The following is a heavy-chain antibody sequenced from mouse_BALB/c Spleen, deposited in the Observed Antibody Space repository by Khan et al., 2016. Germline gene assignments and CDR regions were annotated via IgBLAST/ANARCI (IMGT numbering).Heavy chain of an antibody. J-gene: IGHJ2*01. D-gene: IGHD2-3*01. CDR3: TREGYYPY. CDR1: GFNIKDTD. V-gene: IGHV14-3*02. CDR2: IDPANVNT. Sequence: VQLQQSGAELVKPGASVKLSCTAIGFNIKDTDMHWVKQSPEQGLEWIGRIDPANVNTKYDPKFQGKATITADTSSNTAYLQHSSSTSDDTAVYYCTREGYYPYWGQGTTLTVSS.